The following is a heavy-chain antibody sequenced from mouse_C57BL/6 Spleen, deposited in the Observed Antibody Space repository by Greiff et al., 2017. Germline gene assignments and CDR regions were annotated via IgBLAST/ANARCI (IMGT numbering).Heavy chain of an antibody. Sequence: EVQLQQSGTVLARPGASVKMSCKTSGYTFTSYWMHWVKQRPGQGLEWIGAIYPGNSDTSYNQKFKGKAKLTAVTSASTAYMELSSLTNEDSAVYYCTRDYGSSYSGYFDVWGTGTTVTVSS. J-gene: IGHJ1*03. CDR2: IYPGNSDT. CDR3: TRDYGSSYSGYFDV. V-gene: IGHV1-5*01. D-gene: IGHD1-1*01. CDR1: GYTFTSYW.